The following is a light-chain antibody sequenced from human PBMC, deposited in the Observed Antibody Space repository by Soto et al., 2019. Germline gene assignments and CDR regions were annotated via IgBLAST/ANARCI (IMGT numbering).Light chain of an antibody. Sequence: DVQMTQSPSTLSASVGDRVTITCRASQSINNLLAWYQQKPGKAPKFLIYDVSTLESGVPSRFSGSGSGTELNLALSSLKPEYFETYYCQQYNSYSQTFGQGTKLDSK. J-gene: IGKJ1*01. CDR3: QQYNSYSQT. V-gene: IGKV1-5*01. CDR2: DVS. CDR1: QSINNL.